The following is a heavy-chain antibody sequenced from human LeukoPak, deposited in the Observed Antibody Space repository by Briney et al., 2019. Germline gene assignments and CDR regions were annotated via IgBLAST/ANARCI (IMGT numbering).Heavy chain of an antibody. D-gene: IGHD6-13*01. CDR2: IYPGDSDT. CDR1: GYSFTTYW. J-gene: IGHJ4*02. CDR3: ATRYSSTWLRDY. Sequence: GESLKISCKGSGYSFTTYWIGWVRQMPGKGLEWMGIIYPGDSDTRYSPSFEGQVTISADKSISTAYLQWSSLKASDTAMYYCATRYSSTWLRDYWAREPWSPSPQ. V-gene: IGHV5-51*01.